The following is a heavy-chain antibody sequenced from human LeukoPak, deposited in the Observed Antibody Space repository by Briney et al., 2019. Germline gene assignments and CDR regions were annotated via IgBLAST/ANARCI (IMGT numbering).Heavy chain of an antibody. Sequence: SVKVSCKASGGTFSSYAISWVRQAPGQGLEWMGGIIPIFGTANYAQKFQGRVTITADESTSTAYMELSSLRSEDTAVYYCARAYYYDSSGSYETFDYWGQGTLVTVSS. V-gene: IGHV1-69*13. D-gene: IGHD3-22*01. CDR2: IIPIFGTA. J-gene: IGHJ4*02. CDR1: GGTFSSYA. CDR3: ARAYYYDSSGSYETFDY.